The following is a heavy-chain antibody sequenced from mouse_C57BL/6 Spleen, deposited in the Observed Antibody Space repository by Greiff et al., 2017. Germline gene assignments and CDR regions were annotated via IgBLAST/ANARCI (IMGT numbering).Heavy chain of an antibody. J-gene: IGHJ3*01. CDR2: INPGSGGT. CDR3: ARGLLYDSGSSPFAY. V-gene: IGHV1-54*01. D-gene: IGHD1-1*01. Sequence: VQLQQSGAELVRPGTSVKVSCKASGYAFTNYLIEWVKQRPGQGLEWIGVINPGSGGTNYNEKFKGKGTLTADKSSSTAYMQLSSLTSEDSAVYFCARGLLYDSGSSPFAYWGQGTLVTVSA. CDR1: GYAFTNYL.